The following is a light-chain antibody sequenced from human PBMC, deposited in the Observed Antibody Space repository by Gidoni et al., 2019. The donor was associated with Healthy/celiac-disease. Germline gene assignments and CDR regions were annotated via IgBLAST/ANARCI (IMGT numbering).Light chain of an antibody. CDR1: QGISSA. CDR2: DAS. CDR3: QQFNNYLLT. J-gene: IGKJ4*01. Sequence: AIQLTQSPSSLSASVGDRVTISCRASQGISSALAWYQQKPGKAPKLLIYDASSLESGVPSRFSGSGSGTDFTLTISSLQPEDFATYYCQQFNNYLLTFXGXTKVEIK. V-gene: IGKV1D-13*01.